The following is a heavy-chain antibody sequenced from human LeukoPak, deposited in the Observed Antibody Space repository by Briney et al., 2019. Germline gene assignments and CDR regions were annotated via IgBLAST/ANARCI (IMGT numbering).Heavy chain of an antibody. CDR1: GFTFSSYG. Sequence: GGSLRLSCAASGFTFSSYGMHWVRQAPGKGLEWVAVIWYDGSNKYYADSVKGRFTISRDNSKNTLYLQMNSLRAEDTAVYYCAKDHYYDSSGYHLEYLQHWGQGTLVTVSS. CDR2: IWYDGSNK. V-gene: IGHV3-33*06. CDR3: AKDHYYDSSGYHLEYLQH. D-gene: IGHD3-22*01. J-gene: IGHJ1*01.